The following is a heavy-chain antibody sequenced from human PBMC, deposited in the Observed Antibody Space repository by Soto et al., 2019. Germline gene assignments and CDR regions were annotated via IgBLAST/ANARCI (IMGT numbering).Heavy chain of an antibody. CDR1: GYSFPKYY. V-gene: IGHV5-51*01. CDR3: VRMGFSGVGDLSLFYYGMAV. CDR2: IYPDDSDT. J-gene: IGHJ6*04. Sequence: PGESLKISCKGSGYSFPKYYIGWVRQMPGKDLEWMAIIYPDDSDTRYSPSFQGQVTISADKSISTAYLQWSSLKASDTAMYYCVRMGFSGVGDLSLFYYGMAVWGKDTTVTVDS. D-gene: IGHD2-15*01.